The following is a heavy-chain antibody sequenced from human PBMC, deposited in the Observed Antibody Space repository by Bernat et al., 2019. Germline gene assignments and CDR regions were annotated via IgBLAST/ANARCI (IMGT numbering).Heavy chain of an antibody. V-gene: IGHV3-49*05. D-gene: IGHD2-2*01. CDR3: TRAFLGYCSSASCSGYVFEI. Sequence: EVQLVESGGGLVKPGRSLRLSCTASGFTFGDYAMSWFRQAPGKGLEWVGFIRSKAYGGTTEYAGSVKGRFTISRDDSKSIAYLQMNSLKTEDTAVDYCTRAFLGYCSSASCSGYVFEIWGQGTIVTVTS. CDR1: GFTFGDYA. CDR2: IRSKAYGGTT. J-gene: IGHJ3*02.